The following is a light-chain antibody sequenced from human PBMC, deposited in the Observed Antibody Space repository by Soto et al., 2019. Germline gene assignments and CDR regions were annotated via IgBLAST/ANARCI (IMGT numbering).Light chain of an antibody. CDR2: AAS. CDR1: QSISSY. Sequence: DIQMTQSPSSLSASVGDRVTITCRASQSISSYLNWYQQKPGKAPKLLIYAASSLQSGVPSRFSGSGSGTDFTLTISSLHPEDFANYYCQQSYSTPWTFGQGTKVEIK. CDR3: QQSYSTPWT. J-gene: IGKJ1*01. V-gene: IGKV1-39*01.